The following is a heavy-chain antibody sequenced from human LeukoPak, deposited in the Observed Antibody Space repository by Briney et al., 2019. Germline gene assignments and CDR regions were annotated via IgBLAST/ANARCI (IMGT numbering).Heavy chain of an antibody. CDR2: IIPIFGTA. CDR1: GGTFSSYA. V-gene: IGHV1-69*01. J-gene: IGHJ4*02. D-gene: IGHD3-22*01. CDR3: ARRKGDSSGYYYFDY. Sequence: ASVKVSCKASGGTFSSYAISWVRQAPGRGLEWMGGIIPIFGTANYAQKLQGRVTITADESTSTAYMELSSLRSEDTAVYYCARRKGDSSGYYYFDYWGQGTLVTVSS.